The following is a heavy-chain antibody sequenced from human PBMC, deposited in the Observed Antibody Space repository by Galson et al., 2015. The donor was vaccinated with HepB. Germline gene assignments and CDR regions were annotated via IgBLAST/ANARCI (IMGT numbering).Heavy chain of an antibody. D-gene: IGHD3-10*01. CDR3: ASSRDSPGNY. CDR2: IRGDGSMT. Sequence: SLSLSCATSGFSFGSEWMAWVRQAPGKGLEWVANIRGDGSMTFYVGSVRGRFTISRDNAKNSVYLQMNSLRVEDTAVYYCASSRDSPGNYWGQGTLVTVSS. V-gene: IGHV3-7*01. CDR1: GFSFGSEW. J-gene: IGHJ4*02.